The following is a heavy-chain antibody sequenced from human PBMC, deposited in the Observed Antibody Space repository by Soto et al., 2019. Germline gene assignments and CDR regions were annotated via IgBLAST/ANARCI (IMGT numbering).Heavy chain of an antibody. CDR2: IYSGGST. J-gene: IGHJ4*02. CDR3: ARDGAVAGRGVDY. V-gene: IGHV3-66*01. D-gene: IGHD6-19*01. CDR1: GVTVSSNY. Sequence: GGSLRLSCAASGVTVSSNYMSGGRQAPGKGLEWVSVIYSGGSTYYADSVKGRFTISRDNSKNTLYLQMNSLRAEDTAVYYCARDGAVAGRGVDYWGQGTLVTVSS.